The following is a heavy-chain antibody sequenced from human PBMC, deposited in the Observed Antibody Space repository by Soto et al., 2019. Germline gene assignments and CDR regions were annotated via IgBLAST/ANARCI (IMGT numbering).Heavy chain of an antibody. D-gene: IGHD1-1*01. CDR1: GFSLSTSGMC. J-gene: IGHJ4*02. CDR3: ARIRSLHMSPNWYFDY. Sequence: GSGPTLGEPTQTLTLTCTFSGFSLSTSGMCVSWIRQPPGKALEWLALIDWDDDKYYITSLKTRLTISKDTSKNQVVLTMTNMDPVDTATYYCARIRSLHMSPNWYFDYWGQGTLVTVSS. CDR2: IDWDDDK. V-gene: IGHV2-70*01.